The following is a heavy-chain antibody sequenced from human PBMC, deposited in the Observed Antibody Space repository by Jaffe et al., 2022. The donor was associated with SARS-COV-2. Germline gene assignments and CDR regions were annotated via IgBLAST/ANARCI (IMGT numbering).Heavy chain of an antibody. J-gene: IGHJ4*02. CDR2: ISSSSSYI. CDR1: GFTFSSYS. V-gene: IGHV3-21*01. D-gene: IGHD5-12*01. Sequence: EVHLVESGGGLVKPGRSLRLSCAASGFTFSSYSMNWVRQAPGKGLEWVSSISSSSSYIYYADSVKGRFTISRDNAKNSLYLQMNSLRAEDTAVYYCATEGCRGYDCPPYWGQGTLVTVSS. CDR3: ATEGCRGYDCPPY.